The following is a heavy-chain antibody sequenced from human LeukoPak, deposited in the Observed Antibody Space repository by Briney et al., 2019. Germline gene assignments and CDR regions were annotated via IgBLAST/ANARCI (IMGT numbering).Heavy chain of an antibody. J-gene: IGHJ4*02. Sequence: GGSLRLSCAASGLTFSDYYMTWIRQAPGKGLDWVAYISNSGNIIYYVDSVKGRFTISRDNAKNSLYLQMNSLRAEDTAVYYCARGSHPPTNWGQGTLVTVSS. D-gene: IGHD2-8*01. V-gene: IGHV3-11*04. CDR2: ISNSGNII. CDR1: GLTFSDYY. CDR3: ARGSHPPTN.